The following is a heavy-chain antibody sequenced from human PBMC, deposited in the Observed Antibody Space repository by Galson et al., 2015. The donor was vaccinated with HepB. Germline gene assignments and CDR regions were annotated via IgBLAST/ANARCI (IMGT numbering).Heavy chain of an antibody. D-gene: IGHD1-20*01. Sequence: SLRLSCAASGFTFSSYAMHWVRQAPGKGLEWVAVISYDGSNKYYADSVKGRFTISRDNSKNTLYLQMNSLRAEDTAVYYCAKDGSGYNSVFDYWGQGTLVTVSS. V-gene: IGHV3-30-3*01. CDR2: ISYDGSNK. CDR1: GFTFSSYA. CDR3: AKDGSGYNSVFDY. J-gene: IGHJ4*02.